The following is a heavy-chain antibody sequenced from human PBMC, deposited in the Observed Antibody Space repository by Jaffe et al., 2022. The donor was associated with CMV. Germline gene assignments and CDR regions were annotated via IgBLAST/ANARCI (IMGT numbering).Heavy chain of an antibody. CDR1: GFTFSDYY. Sequence: QLVESGGGLVKPGGSLRLSCEISGFTFSDYYLSWLRQAPGKGLEWISYISNSGATIYYADSVRGRFTISRDNARSSLFLQMNSLRVEDTAVYYCARGSDFYYDGSAYLASWGRGTLVTVSS. J-gene: IGHJ5*02. D-gene: IGHD3-22*01. CDR3: ARGSDFYYDGSAYLAS. V-gene: IGHV3-11*01. CDR2: ISNSGATI.